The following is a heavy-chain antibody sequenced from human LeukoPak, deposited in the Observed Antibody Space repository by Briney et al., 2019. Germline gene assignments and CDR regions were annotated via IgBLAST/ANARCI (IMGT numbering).Heavy chain of an antibody. Sequence: SETLSLTCSVSGGSISSSTYYWSWIRQPPGKGLEWIGYIYYSGSTNYNPSLKSRVTMSVDTSKNQFSLKLSSVTAADTAVYYCARYDWGKYFDYWGQGTLVTVSS. CDR1: GGSISSSTYY. CDR2: IYYSGST. V-gene: IGHV4-61*01. J-gene: IGHJ4*02. CDR3: ARYDWGKYFDY. D-gene: IGHD3-16*01.